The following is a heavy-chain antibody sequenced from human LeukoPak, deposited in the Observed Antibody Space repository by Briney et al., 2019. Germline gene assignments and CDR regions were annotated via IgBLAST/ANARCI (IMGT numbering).Heavy chain of an antibody. J-gene: IGHJ6*02. CDR3: ARNQQLGGHSYYYYGMDV. V-gene: IGHV3-23*01. Sequence: GGSLRFSCVGSGFTSIAYALTWARQAPGKGLEWVSGISGGGVTTYYADSVKGRFTISRDNSKNTLYLQMNSLRADDTAIYYCARNQQLGGHSYYYYGMDVWGQGTTVTVPS. D-gene: IGHD3-16*01. CDR1: GFTSIAYA. CDR2: ISGGGVTT.